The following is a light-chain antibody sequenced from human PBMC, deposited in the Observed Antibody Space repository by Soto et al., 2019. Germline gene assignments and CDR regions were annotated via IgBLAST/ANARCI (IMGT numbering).Light chain of an antibody. J-gene: IGKJ1*01. V-gene: IGKV1-39*01. Sequence: DIQMTQSPSSLSASVGDRVTITCRASHNIDIYLNWYQQKPGKAPNLLIHTASTVHSGVPSRFSGSGSGTDFTLTIASLQPEDVGTYYCQQSYSSVRTFGQGTKVE. CDR2: TAS. CDR3: QQSYSSVRT. CDR1: HNIDIY.